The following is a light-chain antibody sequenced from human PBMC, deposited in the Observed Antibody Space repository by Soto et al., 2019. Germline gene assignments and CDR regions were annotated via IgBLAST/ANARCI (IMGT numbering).Light chain of an antibody. J-gene: IGKJ5*01. Sequence: DIQMTQSPSSLSASVGGRVTITCRASQSIDNYLHLYQQKPGKAPQLLIYAASNLQSGVPARFSGSRSGTESTLTINSLQPEDFATYYCQQSHSTPITFGQGTRLEIK. V-gene: IGKV1-39*01. CDR2: AAS. CDR1: QSIDNY. CDR3: QQSHSTPIT.